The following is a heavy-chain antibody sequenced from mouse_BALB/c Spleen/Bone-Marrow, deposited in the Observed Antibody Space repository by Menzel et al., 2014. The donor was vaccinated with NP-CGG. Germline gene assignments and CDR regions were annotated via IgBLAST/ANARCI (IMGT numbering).Heavy chain of an antibody. D-gene: IGHD1-1*01. Sequence: QVQLKQSGAELAKPGASVKMSCKASGYTFTTYWIYWVKQRPGQGLEWIGYINPSTGYTEYIQKFKDKATLTADKSSSTAYMQLNSLTSEDSSVYYCVLITPVVSDYWGQGTTLTVSS. V-gene: IGHV1-7*01. CDR3: VLITPVVSDY. CDR1: GYTFTTYW. CDR2: INPSTGYT. J-gene: IGHJ2*01.